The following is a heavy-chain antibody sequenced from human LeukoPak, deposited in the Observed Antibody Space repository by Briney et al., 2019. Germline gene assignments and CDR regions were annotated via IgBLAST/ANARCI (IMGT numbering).Heavy chain of an antibody. CDR1: GGTFSSYA. Sequence: SVKVSCKASGGTFSSYAISWVRQAPGQGLEWMGRIIPILGIANYAQKFQGRVTITADKSASTAYMELSSLRSEDTAVYYCARPVSHYYYYYGMDVWGQGTTVTVSS. CDR3: ARPVSHYYYYYGMDV. J-gene: IGHJ6*02. CDR2: IIPILGIA. V-gene: IGHV1-69*10.